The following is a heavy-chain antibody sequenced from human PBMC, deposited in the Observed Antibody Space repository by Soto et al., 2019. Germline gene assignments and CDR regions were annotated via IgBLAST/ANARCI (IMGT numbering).Heavy chain of an antibody. CDR2: ISISSSDR. V-gene: IGHV3-21*06. Sequence: GALRLSCAASGFTLRTYTMNWVRQAPGKGLEWVSSISISSSDRYYADSVRGRFTISRDNAKNALYLQMNSLRADDTAVYFCVRGMNPLFGGQGTLVTVSS. CDR3: VRGMNPLF. J-gene: IGHJ4*01. CDR1: GFTLRTYT.